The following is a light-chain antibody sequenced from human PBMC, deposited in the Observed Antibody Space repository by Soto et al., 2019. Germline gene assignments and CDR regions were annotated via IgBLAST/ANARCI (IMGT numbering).Light chain of an antibody. J-gene: IGKJ1*01. CDR2: DAS. V-gene: IGKV1-5*01. CDR1: QGISSW. CDR3: QQYNSYWGT. Sequence: DIQMTQSPSTLSESVGDRVTITCRASQGISSWLAWYQQKPGKAPKLLIYDASSLESGVPSRFSGSGSGTEFTLTISSLQPDDFATYYCQQYNSYWGTFGQGTKVDIK.